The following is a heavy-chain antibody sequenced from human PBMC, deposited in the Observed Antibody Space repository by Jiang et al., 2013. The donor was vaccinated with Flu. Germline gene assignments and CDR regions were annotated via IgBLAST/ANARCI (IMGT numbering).Heavy chain of an antibody. CDR2: TTSYSGDT. D-gene: IGHD2-2*01. Sequence: SVKVSCKASGYTFTTYGISWVRQAPGQGPEWMGWTTSYSGDTNYAQKLQGRVTVTTDTSTSTAYMELRSLRSDDTAVYYCARSHSSTQWAFDIWGQGTMVTVSS. CDR1: GYTFTTYG. J-gene: IGHJ3*02. V-gene: IGHV1-18*01. CDR3: ARSHSSTQWAFDI.